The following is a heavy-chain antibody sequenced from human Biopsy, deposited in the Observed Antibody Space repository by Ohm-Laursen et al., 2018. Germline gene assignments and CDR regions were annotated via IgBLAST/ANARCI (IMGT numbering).Heavy chain of an antibody. CDR1: GGSLSSYS. V-gene: IGHV4-4*07. Sequence: SETLSLTCTVSGGSLSSYSWSWIRQPAGQGLEWIGQIYTSGITNYNPSLKSRVTMSVDTSKNKFSLRVSSVTAADTAVYYCARDRDRRGWFDPWGQGTPVTVSS. D-gene: IGHD1-14*01. CDR2: IYTSGIT. J-gene: IGHJ5*02. CDR3: ARDRDRRGWFDP.